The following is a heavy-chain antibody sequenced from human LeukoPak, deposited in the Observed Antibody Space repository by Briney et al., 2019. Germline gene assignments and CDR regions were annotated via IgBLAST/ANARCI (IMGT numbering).Heavy chain of an antibody. J-gene: IGHJ4*02. Sequence: PGGSLRLSCAASGFTFNNYAMSWVRQAPGKGLEWVGFIRSKAYGGTTEYAASVKGRFTISRDDSKSIAYLQMNSLKTEDTAVYYCTKKYSSSWKPGTYIDYWGREPLAPVSP. CDR1: GFTFNNYA. CDR3: TKKYSSSWKPGTYIDY. CDR2: IRSKAYGGTT. V-gene: IGHV3-49*04. D-gene: IGHD6-13*01.